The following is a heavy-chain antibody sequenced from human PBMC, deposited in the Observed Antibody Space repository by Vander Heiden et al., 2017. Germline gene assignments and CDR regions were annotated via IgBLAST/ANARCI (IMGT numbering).Heavy chain of an antibody. V-gene: IGHV1-8*01. CDR1: GYTFTSYD. CDR3: ARGGGSGGGMDV. CDR2: MNPNSGNT. J-gene: IGHJ6*02. Sequence: QVQLVQSWAEVKKPGASVKVSCKASGYTFTSYDINWLQPATGQGREWMGWMNPNSGNTGYEQKFQGRGTMTRNTSISTAYMELSRLRSEDTAVYYCARGGGSGGGMDVWGQGTTVTVSS. D-gene: IGHD2-15*01.